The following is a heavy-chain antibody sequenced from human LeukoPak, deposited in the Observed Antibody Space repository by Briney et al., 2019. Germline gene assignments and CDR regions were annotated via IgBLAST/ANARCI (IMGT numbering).Heavy chain of an antibody. CDR2: IIPIFGTA. CDR1: GGTFSSYA. J-gene: IGHJ4*02. Sequence: GASVKVSCKASGGTFSSYAISWVRQAPGQGLEWMGGIIPIFGTANYAQKFQGRVTMTRDTSTSTVYMELSSLRSEDTAVYYCARVRIHRAVDYWGQGTLVTVSS. V-gene: IGHV1-69*05. D-gene: IGHD2-21*01. CDR3: ARVRIHRAVDY.